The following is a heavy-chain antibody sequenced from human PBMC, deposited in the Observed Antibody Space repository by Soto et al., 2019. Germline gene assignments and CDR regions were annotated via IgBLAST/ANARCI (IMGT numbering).Heavy chain of an antibody. D-gene: IGHD2-15*01. CDR3: ARAGYCSGGTCYWECNWFGP. CDR1: SGSITSYY. J-gene: IGHJ5*02. CDR2: IYYSGST. V-gene: IGHV4-59*01. Sequence: QVQLQESGPGLVKPSETLSLTCSVSSGSITSYYWSWIRQSPGKGLEWIGYIYYSGSTNYNPSLKSRVTISVDTSKNQFSLKLSSVTAADTAVYYCARAGYCSGGTCYWECNWFGPWGQGTLVTVSS.